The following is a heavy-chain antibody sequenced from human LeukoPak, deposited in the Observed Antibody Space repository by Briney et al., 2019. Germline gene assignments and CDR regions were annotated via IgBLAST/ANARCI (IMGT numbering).Heavy chain of an antibody. CDR1: GFTFSSYS. CDR2: ISSSSSYI. V-gene: IGHV3-21*04. CDR3: AKRPPYSSSWTVFDY. Sequence: PGGSLRLSCAASGFTFSSYSMNWVRQAPGKGLEWVSPISSSSSYIYYADSVKGRFTISRDNSKNALYLQMNSLRAEDTAVYYCAKRPPYSSSWTVFDYWGQGTLVTVSS. D-gene: IGHD6-13*01. J-gene: IGHJ4*02.